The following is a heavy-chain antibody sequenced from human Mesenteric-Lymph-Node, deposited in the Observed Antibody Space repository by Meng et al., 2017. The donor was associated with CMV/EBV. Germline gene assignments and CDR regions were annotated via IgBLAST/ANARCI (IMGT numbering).Heavy chain of an antibody. Sequence: SCKASGYTFTSYYIHWVRQAPGQGLEWMGVINPSGGDTSYAQKFQSRITMTRDTSTSTVYMELSSLRSEDTAMYYCANVYGSGNYPDYWGQGTLVTVSS. CDR1: GYTFTSYY. V-gene: IGHV1-46*01. J-gene: IGHJ4*02. CDR2: INPSGGDT. CDR3: ANVYGSGNYPDY. D-gene: IGHD3-10*01.